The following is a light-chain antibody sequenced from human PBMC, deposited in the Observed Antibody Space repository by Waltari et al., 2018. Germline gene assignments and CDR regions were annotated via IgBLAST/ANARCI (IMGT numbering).Light chain of an antibody. V-gene: IGKV1-9*01. J-gene: IGKJ3*01. CDR2: AAS. CDR3: QQFESYPFT. CDR1: QGIGSY. Sequence: IQLTQSPTSLSASIRDTVTISCRATQGIGSYLAWYQQRPGKAPNLLIYAASVLQDGVPSRFSGSGSRTDFTLTINNLQPEDFAFYYCQQFESYPFTFGPGTKVEVK.